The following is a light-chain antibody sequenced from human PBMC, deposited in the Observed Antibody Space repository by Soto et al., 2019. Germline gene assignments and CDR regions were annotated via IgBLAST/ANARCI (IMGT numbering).Light chain of an antibody. J-gene: IGLJ1*01. CDR3: VSYTSSTTYV. V-gene: IGLV2-14*03. CDR1: SSDVGCSNF. CDR2: DVA. Sequence: QSVLTQPASVSDSPGQSITISCTGTSSDVGCSNFVSWYQQHPGKPPKLIIYDVANRPSGVSNRFSGSKSGSTASLIISRLQTEDEADYYCVSYTSSTTYVFGTGTKVTVL.